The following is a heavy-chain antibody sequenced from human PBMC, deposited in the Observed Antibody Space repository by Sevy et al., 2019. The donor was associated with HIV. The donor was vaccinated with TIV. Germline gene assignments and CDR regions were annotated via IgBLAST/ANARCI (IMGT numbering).Heavy chain of an antibody. CDR1: GGSISSYY. D-gene: IGHD3-22*01. Sequence: SETLSLTCTVSGGSISSYYWSWIRQPPGKGPEWIGYIYYSGSTNYNPSLKSRVTISVDTSKNQFSLKLSSVTAADTAVYYCARCPVNYYDSSGYYWDYYYYMDVWGKGTTVTVSS. CDR3: ARCPVNYYDSSGYYWDYYYYMDV. CDR2: IYYSGST. J-gene: IGHJ6*03. V-gene: IGHV4-59*08.